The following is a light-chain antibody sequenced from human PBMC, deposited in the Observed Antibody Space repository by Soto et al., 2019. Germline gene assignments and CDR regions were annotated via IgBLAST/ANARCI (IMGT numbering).Light chain of an antibody. Sequence: QSALTQPPSASGSPGQSVTISCTGTSNDVGGYNYVSWYQQHPGKAPKLVISEVTKRPSGVPDRFSGSKPGNTASLTVSGLQAXDEADYYCTSYARSNNFVVFGGGTKLTVL. V-gene: IGLV2-8*01. J-gene: IGLJ2*01. CDR3: TSYARSNNFVV. CDR2: EVT. CDR1: SNDVGGYNY.